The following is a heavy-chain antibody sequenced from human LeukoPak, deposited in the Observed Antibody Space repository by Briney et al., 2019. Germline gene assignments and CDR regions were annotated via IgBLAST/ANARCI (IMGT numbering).Heavy chain of an antibody. D-gene: IGHD5-24*01. CDR1: GFTLKTFK. J-gene: IGHJ4*02. Sequence: GGSLRLSCVASGFTLKTFKMNWVRQAPGQGLEWVSSISGDSTYTSYADSVKGRFPISGDNAKNSMYLQMDSLSAEDTAVYYCARVRRDGYYFDSWGQGTLVTVSS. CDR2: ISGDSTYT. V-gene: IGHV3-21*01. CDR3: ARVRRDGYYFDS.